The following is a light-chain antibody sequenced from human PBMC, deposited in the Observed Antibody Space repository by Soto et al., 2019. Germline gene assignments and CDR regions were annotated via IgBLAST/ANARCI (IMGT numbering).Light chain of an antibody. CDR3: QQYNNWPPWT. CDR1: QSVSSN. V-gene: IGKV3-15*01. CDR2: GAS. J-gene: IGKJ1*01. Sequence: EIVMTQSPATLSVSPGERVTLSCRASQSVSSNLAWYQQKPGQAPRLLIYGASTRVTDIPARFSGSGSGTEFTLTISSLQSEDFAVYYCQQYNNWPPWTFGQGTKVAIK.